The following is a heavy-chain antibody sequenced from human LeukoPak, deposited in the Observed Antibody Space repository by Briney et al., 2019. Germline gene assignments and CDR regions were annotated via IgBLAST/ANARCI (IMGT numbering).Heavy chain of an antibody. CDR3: AKDRPNSY. CDR1: GFTFDDYA. V-gene: IGHV3-43*02. D-gene: IGHD4-11*01. Sequence: GGSLRLSCAASGFTFDDYAIHRVRQAPGKGLEWVSLISGDGGSTYYADSVKGRFTISRDNSKNSVYLQMNSLRSEDTALYYCAKDRPNSYWGQGTLVTVSS. J-gene: IGHJ4*02. CDR2: ISGDGGST.